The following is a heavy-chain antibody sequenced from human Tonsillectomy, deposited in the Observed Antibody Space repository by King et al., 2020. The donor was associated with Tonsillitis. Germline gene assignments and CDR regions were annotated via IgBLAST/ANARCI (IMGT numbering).Heavy chain of an antibody. D-gene: IGHD2-2*02. CDR1: GLTFDDYA. CDR2: INWNSGHI. Sequence: VQLVESGGGLVQPGRSLRLSCAASGLTFDDYAMYCVRQAPGKVLEWVSGINWNSGHIDHAVFGKGTFTICREYGKTSLYLQMNNLIPEDTALYYCAKEIAPQYCSSISCYTENWFDPWGQGTLVTVSS. J-gene: IGHJ5*02. V-gene: IGHV3-9*01. CDR3: AKEIAPQYCSSISCYTENWFDP.